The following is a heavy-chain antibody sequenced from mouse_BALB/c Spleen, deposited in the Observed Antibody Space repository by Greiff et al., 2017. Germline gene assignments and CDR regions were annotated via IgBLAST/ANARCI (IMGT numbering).Heavy chain of an antibody. V-gene: IGHV7-3*02. Sequence: EVNLVESGGGLVQPGGSLRLSCATSGFTFTDYYMSWVRQPPGKALEWLGFIRNKANGYTTEYSASVKGRFTISRDNSQSILYLQMNTLRAEDSATYYCARDTLFDYWGQGTTRTVSS. CDR2: IRNKANGYTT. J-gene: IGHJ2*01. CDR1: GFTFTDYY. CDR3: ARDTLFDY.